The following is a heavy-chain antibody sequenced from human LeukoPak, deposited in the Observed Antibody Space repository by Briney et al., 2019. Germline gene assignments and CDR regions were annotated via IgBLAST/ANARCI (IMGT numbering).Heavy chain of an antibody. Sequence: PSETLSLTCTVSGGSISSSSYYWGWIRQPPGKGLEWIGSIYYSGSTYYNPSLKSRVTMSVDTSKNQFSLKLTSVTAADMAVYYCARVLLWFGELSTDMYYFDYWGQGTLVTVSS. CDR1: GGSISSSSYY. CDR2: IYYSGST. CDR3: ARVLLWFGELSTDMYYFDY. J-gene: IGHJ4*02. V-gene: IGHV4-39*07. D-gene: IGHD3-10*01.